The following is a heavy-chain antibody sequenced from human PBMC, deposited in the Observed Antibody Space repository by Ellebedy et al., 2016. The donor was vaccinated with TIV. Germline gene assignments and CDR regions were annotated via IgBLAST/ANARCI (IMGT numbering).Heavy chain of an antibody. V-gene: IGHV4-59*01. J-gene: IGHJ4*02. CDR1: GVSISDYY. D-gene: IGHD3-10*01. Sequence: MPGGSLRLSCSVSGVSISDYYWSWIRQPPGQGLEWIGYVYHTGSTNYNPSLRSRVTLAVETPKNEFSLKLSSVTTADTAIYYCARDGVEDYFDYWGQGLLVTVSS. CDR3: ARDGVEDYFDY. CDR2: VYHTGST.